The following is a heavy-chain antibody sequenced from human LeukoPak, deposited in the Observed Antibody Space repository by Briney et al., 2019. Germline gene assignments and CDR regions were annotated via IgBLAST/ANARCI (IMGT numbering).Heavy chain of an antibody. J-gene: IGHJ4*02. CDR2: INHSGST. Sequence: SETLSLTCAVYGGSFSGYYWSWIRQPPGKGLEWIGEINHSGSTNYNPSLKSRVTISVDTSKNQFSLKLSSVTAADTAVYYCARGLGEQQLVYWGQGTLVTVSS. D-gene: IGHD6-13*01. CDR3: ARGLGEQQLVY. V-gene: IGHV4-34*01. CDR1: GGSFSGYY.